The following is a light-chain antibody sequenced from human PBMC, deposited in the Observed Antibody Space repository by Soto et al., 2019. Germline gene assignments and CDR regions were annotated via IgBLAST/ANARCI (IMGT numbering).Light chain of an antibody. J-gene: IGKJ2*01. CDR2: GVF. V-gene: IGKV3-20*01. CDR3: QHYEGSPRT. Sequence: ETVLTQSPGTVSLSPGERATLSCTTSQAVNNDYLAWYQQKPGQAPRLLIYGVFNRATGIPDRFSGSGSGTYFTLTISGLEPEDSAFYYCQHYEGSPRTFGQGTNVEI. CDR1: QAVNNDY.